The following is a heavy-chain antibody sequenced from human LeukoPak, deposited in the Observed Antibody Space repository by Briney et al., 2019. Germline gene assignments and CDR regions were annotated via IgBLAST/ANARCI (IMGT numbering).Heavy chain of an antibody. CDR1: GFSVSTKY. J-gene: IGHJ2*01. CDR3: ARVGDHYHWYLDL. Sequence: GGSLTLSCAASGFSVSTKYMNWVRQAPGKGLEWVSIIYSGAATYYPDSVKGRFTISRDTSKNTLFLHMNNLRVEDTAVYYCARVGDHYHWYLDLWGRGTLVSVSS. CDR2: IYSGAAT. V-gene: IGHV3-53*01. D-gene: IGHD3-10*01.